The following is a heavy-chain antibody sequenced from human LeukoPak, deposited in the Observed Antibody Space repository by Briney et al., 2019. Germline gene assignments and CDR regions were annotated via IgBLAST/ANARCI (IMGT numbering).Heavy chain of an antibody. V-gene: IGHV3-30-3*01. Sequence: GGSLRLSCAASGFTFSSYAMHWVRQAPGKGLEWVAVISYDGSNKYYADSVKGRFTISRDNSKNTLYLQMNSLRAEDTAVYYCAREGVTYYYYYGMDVWGQGTTVTVSS. CDR1: GFTFSSYA. CDR2: ISYDGSNK. J-gene: IGHJ6*02. D-gene: IGHD4-11*01. CDR3: AREGVTYYYYYGMDV.